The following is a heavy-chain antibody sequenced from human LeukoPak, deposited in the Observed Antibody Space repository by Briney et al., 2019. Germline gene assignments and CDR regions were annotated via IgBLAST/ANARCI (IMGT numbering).Heavy chain of an antibody. J-gene: IGHJ5*02. Sequence: PGRSLRLSCAASGFTFSSYAMNWVRQAPGKGLEWMAVISYDGSNKYYADYVKGRFTISRDNSKNTVYLQMNSPRAEDTAVYYCARDLIAADLTFPYNWLDPWGQGTLVTVSS. V-gene: IGHV3-30*04. CDR3: ARDLIAADLTFPYNWLDP. CDR2: ISYDGSNK. CDR1: GFTFSSYA. D-gene: IGHD6-13*01.